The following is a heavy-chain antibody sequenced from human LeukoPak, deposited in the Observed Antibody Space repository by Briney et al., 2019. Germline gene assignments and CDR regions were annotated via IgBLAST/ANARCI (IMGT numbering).Heavy chain of an antibody. J-gene: IGHJ6*03. Sequence: ALETLSITCTVSGGSISSYYWSWIRQPPGKGLEWIGYIYYSGSTNYNPSLKSRVTISVDTSKNQFSLKLSSVTAADTAVYYCARGGERRLRPIYYYYYYMDVWGKGTTVTVSS. V-gene: IGHV4-59*01. CDR3: ARGGERRLRPIYYYYYYMDV. CDR1: GGSISSYY. D-gene: IGHD5-12*01. CDR2: IYYSGST.